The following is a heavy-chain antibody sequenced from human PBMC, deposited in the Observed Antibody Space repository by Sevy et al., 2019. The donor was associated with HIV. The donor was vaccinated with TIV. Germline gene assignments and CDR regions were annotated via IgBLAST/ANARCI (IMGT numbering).Heavy chain of an antibody. CDR3: ARGHYGMDV. V-gene: IGHV3-7*01. Sequence: GGSLRLSCAASGFTFMDYWMSWVRQAPGKRLEWVANIKKDGSDKYYVDSVKGRFTISRDNAKKSVYLQMNSLRVDDAAVYFCARGHYGMDVWGQGTTVTVSS. CDR1: GFTFMDYW. J-gene: IGHJ6*02. CDR2: IKKDGSDK.